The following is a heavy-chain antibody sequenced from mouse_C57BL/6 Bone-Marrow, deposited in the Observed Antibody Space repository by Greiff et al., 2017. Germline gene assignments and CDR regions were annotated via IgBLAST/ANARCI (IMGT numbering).Heavy chain of an antibody. D-gene: IGHD2-4*01. CDR1: GYTFTSYW. V-gene: IGHV1-61*01. CDR2: IYPSDSET. CDR3: ARPDLCDYDGDYYAMDY. Sequence: VQLQQPGAELVRPGSSVKLSCKASGYTFTSYWMDWVKQRPGQGLEWIGNIYPSDSETHYNQKFKDKATLTVDKSSSTAYMQLSSLTSEDSAVYYCARPDLCDYDGDYYAMDYWGQGNAVTVTS. J-gene: IGHJ4*01.